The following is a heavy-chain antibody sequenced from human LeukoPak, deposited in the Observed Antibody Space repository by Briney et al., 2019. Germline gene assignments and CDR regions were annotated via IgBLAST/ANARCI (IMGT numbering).Heavy chain of an antibody. D-gene: IGHD3-3*01. Sequence: ASVKVSCKASGGTFSSYAISWVRQAPGQGLEWMGGIIPIFGTANYAQKFQGRVTITTDESTSTAYMELSSLRSEDTAVYYCASFFQAGGAFDIWGQGTMVTVSS. CDR1: GGTFSSYA. CDR2: IIPIFGTA. J-gene: IGHJ3*02. V-gene: IGHV1-69*05. CDR3: ASFFQAGGAFDI.